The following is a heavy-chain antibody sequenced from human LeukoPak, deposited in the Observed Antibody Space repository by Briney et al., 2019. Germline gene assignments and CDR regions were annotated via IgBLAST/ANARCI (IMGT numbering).Heavy chain of an antibody. CDR3: AKGPIVVMTD. Sequence: GGSLRLSCAASGFTFSSYGMHWVRQAPGKGLEWVAFMRFDGSYKYFADSVKGRFTISRDNSRNTLYLQMNSLRDEDTAVYYCAKGPIVVMTDWGQGTLVTVSS. V-gene: IGHV3-30*02. CDR2: MRFDGSYK. CDR1: GFTFSSYG. D-gene: IGHD3-22*01. J-gene: IGHJ4*02.